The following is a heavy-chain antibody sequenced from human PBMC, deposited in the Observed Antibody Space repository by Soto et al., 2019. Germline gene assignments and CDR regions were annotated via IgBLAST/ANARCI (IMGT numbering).Heavy chain of an antibody. D-gene: IGHD2-2*01. CDR3: ARGGYGSS. Sequence: GGSLRLSCAASGFTVSSNYMNWVRQAPGKGLEWVSVIYSGGDTYYADSVKGRFTISRDNSKNTVYLQMNSLRDEDTAVYYCARGGYGSSWGQGTLVTVSS. J-gene: IGHJ4*02. V-gene: IGHV3-66*01. CDR1: GFTVSSNY. CDR2: IYSGGDT.